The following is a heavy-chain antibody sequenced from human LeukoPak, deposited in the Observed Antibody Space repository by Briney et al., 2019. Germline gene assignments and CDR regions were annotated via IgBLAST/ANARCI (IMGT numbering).Heavy chain of an antibody. CDR2: ISSSSSYI. CDR3: PRDRAGIFDY. J-gene: IGHJ4*02. D-gene: IGHD6-19*01. V-gene: IGHV3-21*01. Sequence: GGSLRLSCAASGFTFSSYSMNWVRQAPGKGLEWVSSISSSSSYIYYADSVKGRFTISRDNTKNSLYLQMNSLRAEDTAVYYYPRDRAGIFDYWGQGTLVTVSS. CDR1: GFTFSSYS.